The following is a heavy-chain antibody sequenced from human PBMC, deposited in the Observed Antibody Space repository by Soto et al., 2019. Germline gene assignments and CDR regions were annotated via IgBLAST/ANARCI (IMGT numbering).Heavy chain of an antibody. CDR3: ATWGRYCSGGSCYTTLSR. Sequence: LSITCAGYSVSFSGVYWPWIRQTPGKGLEWIGEINHSGSTNYNPSLKSRVPISVDTSKNQFSLKLSSVTAADTAVYYCATWGRYCSGGSCYTTLSRWGQGSLVTVTS. CDR1: SVSFSGVY. J-gene: IGHJ4*02. D-gene: IGHD2-15*01. CDR2: INHSGST. V-gene: IGHV4-34*01.